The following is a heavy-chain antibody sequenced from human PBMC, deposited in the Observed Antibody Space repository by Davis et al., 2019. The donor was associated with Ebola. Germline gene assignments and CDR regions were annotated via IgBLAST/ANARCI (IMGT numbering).Heavy chain of an antibody. V-gene: IGHV3-48*03. J-gene: IGHJ4*02. CDR3: SKTSGWYNDY. Sequence: PGGSLRLSCAASGFTFSSYEMNWVRQAPGKGLEWVSYIDSSGGTTYYADSVKGRFTISRDNAKNSLYLQMNSLRAEDTAIYYCSKTSGWYNDYWGQGTLVTVSS. CDR1: GFTFSSYE. CDR2: IDSSGGTT. D-gene: IGHD6-19*01.